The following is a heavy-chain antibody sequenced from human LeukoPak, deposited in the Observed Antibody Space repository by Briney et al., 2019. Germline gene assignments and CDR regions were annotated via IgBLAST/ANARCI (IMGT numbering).Heavy chain of an antibody. Sequence: ASVKVSCKASGYTFPSYFLHWVRQAPGQGLEWMGIINPTGGSTTYAQKFQGRVTMTRDTSTSTVYMELSSLRSDDTAVYYCARTAARRFDYWGQGTLVTVSS. D-gene: IGHD6-6*01. J-gene: IGHJ4*02. V-gene: IGHV1-46*01. CDR1: GYTFPSYF. CDR3: ARTAARRFDY. CDR2: INPTGGST.